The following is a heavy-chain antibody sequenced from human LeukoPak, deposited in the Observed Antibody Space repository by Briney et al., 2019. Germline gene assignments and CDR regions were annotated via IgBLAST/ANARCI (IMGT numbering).Heavy chain of an antibody. J-gene: IGHJ4*02. CDR3: AKDQIVVTAMGGGDY. CDR1: GFTFSSYG. CDR2: IRYDGSNK. D-gene: IGHD2-21*02. V-gene: IGHV3-30*02. Sequence: GGSLRLSCAASGFTFSSYGMHWVRQAPGKGLEWVAFIRYDGSNKYYADSVKGRFTISRDNSKNTLYLQMNSLRAEDTAVYYCAKDQIVVTAMGGGDYWGQGTLVTVSS.